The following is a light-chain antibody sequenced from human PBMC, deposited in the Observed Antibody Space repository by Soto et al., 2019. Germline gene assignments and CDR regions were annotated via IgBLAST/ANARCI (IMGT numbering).Light chain of an antibody. CDR3: QQTYSTPIT. CDR1: QTISSS. V-gene: IGKV1-39*01. CDR2: ASS. Sequence: DIQMTQSPSSLSASVGDRVTITCRASQTISSSLNWYQQRPGKAPNLLIYASSSLQSGVPPRFSGGGSATDFTLTISSLQPEDFATYYCQQTYSTPITFGPGTRLDIK. J-gene: IGKJ5*01.